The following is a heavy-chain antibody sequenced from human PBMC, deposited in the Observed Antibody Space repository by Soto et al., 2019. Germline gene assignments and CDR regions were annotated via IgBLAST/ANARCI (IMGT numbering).Heavy chain of an antibody. CDR3: ARGETQQQRDY. V-gene: IGHV4-4*02. D-gene: IGHD6-13*01. CDR1: GDSITSDKW. J-gene: IGHJ4*02. Sequence: QVQLRESGPGLVKPSATLSLTCAVSGDSITSDKWWRWIRQPPGKGLQWIGEIYHSGSTKYNPSLKSRVIISVDKSKNQFSLKVGSVSDADTAVYYCARGETQQQRDYWGQGTLVTVAS. CDR2: IYHSGST.